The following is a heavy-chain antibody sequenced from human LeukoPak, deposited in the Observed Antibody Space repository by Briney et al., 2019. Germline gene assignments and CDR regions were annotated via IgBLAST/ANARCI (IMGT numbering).Heavy chain of an antibody. CDR2: ISSSGDII. J-gene: IGHJ4*02. Sequence: PGGSLRLSCAASGITFNSYDMHWVRQAPGKGLEGVSCISSSGDIIYYAGSVKGRFTISRDHAKNSLYLQMNSLRAEDTAVYYCARNLDIWGQGTLVTVSS. V-gene: IGHV3-48*03. CDR3: ARNLDI. D-gene: IGHD1-1*01. CDR1: GITFNSYD.